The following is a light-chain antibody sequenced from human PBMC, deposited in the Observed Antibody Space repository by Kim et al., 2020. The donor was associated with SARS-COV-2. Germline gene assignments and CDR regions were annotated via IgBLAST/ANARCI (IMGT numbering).Light chain of an antibody. Sequence: GSPGQTARITCSGDKLGDKYACWYQQKPGQSPVLVIYQDTKRPSGIPERFSGSNSGNTATLTISGTQAMDEADYYCQAWDSSTVVFGGGTQLTVL. V-gene: IGLV3-1*01. J-gene: IGLJ2*01. CDR1: KLGDKY. CDR2: QDT. CDR3: QAWDSSTVV.